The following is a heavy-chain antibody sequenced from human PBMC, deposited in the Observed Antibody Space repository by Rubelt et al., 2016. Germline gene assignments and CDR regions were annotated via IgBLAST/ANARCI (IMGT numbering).Heavy chain of an antibody. CDR2: FIDDGST. CDR1: GVSISSGASY. CDR3: AREYSSSSGMSPFDY. J-gene: IGHJ4*02. V-gene: IGHV4-31*03. D-gene: IGHD6-6*01. Sequence: QGQLQESGPGLVKPSQTLSLTCTVSGVSISSGASYWTWFRQPPGKGLEWISEFIDDGSTNYNPYLKSRVTISVDEAKNQFSLRLTSVTAADTAVYYCAREYSSSSGMSPFDYWGQGTLVTVSS.